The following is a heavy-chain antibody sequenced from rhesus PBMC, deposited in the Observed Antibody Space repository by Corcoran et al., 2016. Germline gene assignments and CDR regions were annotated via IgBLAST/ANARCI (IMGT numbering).Heavy chain of an antibody. CDR3: TRRSGSYYPF. D-gene: IGHD3-16*01. Sequence: QVQLQESGPGLVKPSETLSLTCAVSGGSISSGYYYWSWLRPPPGKGLEWIGYITYSGSTSYNPSLKSRVTISRDTSKNQFSLKLSSVTAADTAVYYCTRRSGSYYPFWGQGVLVTVSS. J-gene: IGHJ4*01. V-gene: IGHV4-122*02. CDR2: ITYSGST. CDR1: GGSISSGYYY.